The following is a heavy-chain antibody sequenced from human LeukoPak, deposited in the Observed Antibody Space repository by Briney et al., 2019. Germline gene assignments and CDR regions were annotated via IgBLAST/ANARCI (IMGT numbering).Heavy chain of an antibody. CDR1: GGSFSGYY. J-gene: IGHJ4*02. V-gene: IGHV4-34*01. CDR2: INHSGST. CDR3: ASPSGSYLLGFDY. Sequence: PSETLSLTCAVYGGSFSGYYWSWIRQPPGKWLEWIGEINHSGSTNYNPSLKSRVTISVDTSKNQFSLKLSSVTAADTAVYYCASPSGSYLLGFDYWGQGTLVTVSS. D-gene: IGHD1-26*01.